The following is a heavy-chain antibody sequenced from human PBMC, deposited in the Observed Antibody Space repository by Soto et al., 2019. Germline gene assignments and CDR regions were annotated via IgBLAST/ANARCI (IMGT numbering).Heavy chain of an antibody. CDR3: ARLPTSSSYYDVLTGYSVDY. CDR2: IYYDGST. D-gene: IGHD3-9*01. CDR1: GIPISIRIHS. J-gene: IGHJ4*02. Sequence: PSGPLSLTCTVSGIPISIRIHSWGWIREPPGKGLEWIATIYYDGSTNFNPSLKSRVTISVDTSKSRFSLKLSSVTAADAAVYYCARLPTSSSYYDVLTGYSVDYWGQGTLVT. V-gene: IGHV4-39*01.